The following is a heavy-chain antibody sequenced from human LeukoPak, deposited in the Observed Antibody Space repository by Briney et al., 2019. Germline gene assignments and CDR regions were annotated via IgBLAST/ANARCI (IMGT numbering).Heavy chain of an antibody. CDR2: IYPGDSDT. CDR1: GYTFTTYW. J-gene: IGHJ4*02. D-gene: IGHD3-3*01. CDR3: ARQKSAYDSEFDY. Sequence: GESLKISCKGSGYTFTTYWIGWVRQMPGKGLEWMGIIYPGDSDTRYSPSFQGQVTISADKSISTAYLQWSSLKASDTEMYYCARQKSAYDSEFDYWGQGTLVTVSS. V-gene: IGHV5-51*01.